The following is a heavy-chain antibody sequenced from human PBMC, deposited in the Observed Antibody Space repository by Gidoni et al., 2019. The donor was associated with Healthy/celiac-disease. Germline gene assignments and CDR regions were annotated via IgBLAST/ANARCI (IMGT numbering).Heavy chain of an antibody. D-gene: IGHD3-10*01. J-gene: IGHJ3*02. CDR3: ARYRSRITMVRGGFYAFDI. CDR1: GGTFSSYA. CDR2: IIPILGIA. Sequence: QVQLVQSGAEVKKPGSSVKVSCKASGGTFSSYAISWVRQAPGQGLEWMGRIIPILGIANYAQKFQGRVTITADKSTSTAYMELSSLRSEDTAVYYCARYRSRITMVRGGFYAFDIWGQGTMVTVSS. V-gene: IGHV1-69*04.